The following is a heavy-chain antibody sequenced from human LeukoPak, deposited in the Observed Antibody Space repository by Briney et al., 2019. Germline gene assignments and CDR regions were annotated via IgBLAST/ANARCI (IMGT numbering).Heavy chain of an antibody. CDR3: ARDSGTTGEVRFDP. CDR2: IYYSGST. D-gene: IGHD3-10*01. CDR1: GGSISSYY. Sequence: PSETLSLTCTVPGGSISSYYWSWIRRPPGKGLEWIGYIYYSGSTNYNPSLKSRVTMSLDTSKNQFSLKLSSVTAADTAAYYCARDSGTTGEVRFDPWGQGTLVTVSS. J-gene: IGHJ5*02. V-gene: IGHV4-59*12.